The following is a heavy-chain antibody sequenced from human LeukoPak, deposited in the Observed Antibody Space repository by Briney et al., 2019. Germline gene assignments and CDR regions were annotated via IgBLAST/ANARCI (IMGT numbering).Heavy chain of an antibody. V-gene: IGHV1-2*02. Sequence: GASVKVSCKASGYTFTGYYMHWVRQAPGQGLEWMGWINPNSGGTNYAQKFQGRVTMTRDTSISTAYMELSRLRSDDTAVYYCARAAVPAAILDWFDPWGQGTLVTVSS. CDR1: GYTFTGYY. D-gene: IGHD2-2*01. CDR3: ARAAVPAAILDWFDP. J-gene: IGHJ5*02. CDR2: INPNSGGT.